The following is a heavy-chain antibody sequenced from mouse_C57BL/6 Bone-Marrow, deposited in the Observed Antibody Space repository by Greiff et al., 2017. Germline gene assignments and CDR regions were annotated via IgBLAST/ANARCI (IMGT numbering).Heavy chain of an antibody. V-gene: IGHV14-4*01. CDR2: IDPENGDT. Sequence: DVQLQESGAELVRPGASVKLSCTASGFNIKDDYMHWVKQRPEQGLEWIGWIDPENGDTEYASKFQGKATITADTSSNTAYLQLSSLTSEDTAVYYCTSTTVVATPYYFDYWGQGTTLTVSS. CDR3: TSTTVVATPYYFDY. CDR1: GFNIKDDY. D-gene: IGHD1-1*01. J-gene: IGHJ2*01.